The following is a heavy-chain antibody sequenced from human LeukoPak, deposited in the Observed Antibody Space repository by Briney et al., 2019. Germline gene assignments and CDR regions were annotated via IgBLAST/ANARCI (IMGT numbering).Heavy chain of an antibody. V-gene: IGHV4-59*10. D-gene: IGHD6-13*01. CDR1: GGSFSGYY. CDR2: IYTTGST. J-gene: IGHJ4*02. CDR3: ARGIAAAAKQGGFDF. Sequence: SETLSLTCAVYGGSFSGYYWSWIRQPPGKGLEWIGRIYTTGSTNYNPSLKSRVTMSVDTSKNQFSLKLSSVTAADTAVYYCARGIAAAAKQGGFDFWGQGTLVTVSS.